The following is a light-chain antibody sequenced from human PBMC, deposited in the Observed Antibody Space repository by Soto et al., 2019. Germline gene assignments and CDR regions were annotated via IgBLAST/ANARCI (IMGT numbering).Light chain of an antibody. J-gene: IGKJ1*01. CDR2: GAS. CDR1: QNVGSN. CDR3: HHYNNWPRT. V-gene: IGKV3-15*01. Sequence: EIVMTQSPASLSMSPGERATLSCRASQNVGSNLAWYQQKPGQAPRFLIYGASTRATGIPARFSGSGSGTEFTLTISSLQSEDFAVYYCHHYNNWPRTFGQGTKVEIK.